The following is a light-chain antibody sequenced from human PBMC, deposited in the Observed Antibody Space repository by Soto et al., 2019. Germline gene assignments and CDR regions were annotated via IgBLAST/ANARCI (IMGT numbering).Light chain of an antibody. V-gene: IGLV2-11*01. CDR1: SSDIGAYKL. CDR2: DVD. Sequence: QSVLTQPPSVSGSPGQPITISCSGTSSDIGAYKLVSWYQHHPGKAPKLIIFDVDKRPSGVPDRFSGSKSGNTASLTISGLQSEDEANYYCCSYAGSYTFLVFGTGTKVTV. J-gene: IGLJ1*01. CDR3: CSYAGSYTFLV.